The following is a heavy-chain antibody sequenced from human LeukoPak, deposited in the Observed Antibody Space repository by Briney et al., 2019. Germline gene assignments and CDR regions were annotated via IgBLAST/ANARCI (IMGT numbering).Heavy chain of an antibody. Sequence: SGPTLVKPTQTLTLTCTFSGFSLSTSGVGVGWIRQPPGKALEWLALIYWDDDRRYSPSLKSRLTITKDTSKNQVVLKMTNMNAVDTATYYCAHINEVAAMVPFDYWGQGTLVTVSS. J-gene: IGHJ4*02. CDR3: AHINEVAAMVPFDY. D-gene: IGHD5-18*01. CDR2: IYWDDDR. CDR1: GFSLSTSGVG. V-gene: IGHV2-5*02.